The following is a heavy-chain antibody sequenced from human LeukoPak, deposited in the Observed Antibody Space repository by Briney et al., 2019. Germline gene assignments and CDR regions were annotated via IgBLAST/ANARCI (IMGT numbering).Heavy chain of an antibody. J-gene: IGHJ4*02. CDR3: ARVRGGN. CDR1: GFTFSSYG. D-gene: IGHD3-16*01. CDR2: IWYDGSNK. Sequence: GGSLRLSCAASGFTFSSYGMHWVRQAPGKGLEWVAVIWYDGSNKYYADSVKGRFTVSRDNAKNILYLQMNSLRAEDTAVYFCARVRGGNWGQGTLVTVSS. V-gene: IGHV3-33*01.